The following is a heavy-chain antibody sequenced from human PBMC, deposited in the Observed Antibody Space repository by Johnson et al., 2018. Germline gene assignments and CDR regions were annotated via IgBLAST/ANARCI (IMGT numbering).Heavy chain of an antibody. CDR2: VPYGGNT. D-gene: IGHD3-10*01. CDR3: DRLKTLWFAFDV. J-gene: IGHJ6*02. V-gene: IGHV4-39*01. CDR1: SDSISSTSYY. Sequence: QVQLQESGPGLVKPSETLSLTCAVSSDSISSTSYYWGWIRQTPGKGLEWIGTVPYGGNTSYSPSLKSRVSISVDMSKKQLSLNLTAVTAADTAVYYCDRLKTLWFAFDVGGQGTPVTVSS.